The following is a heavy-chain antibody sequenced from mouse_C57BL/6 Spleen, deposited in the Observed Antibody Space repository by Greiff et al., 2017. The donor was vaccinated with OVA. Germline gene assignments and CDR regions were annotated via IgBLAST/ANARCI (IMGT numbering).Heavy chain of an antibody. CDR2: ISSGGSYT. CDR1: GFTFSSYG. J-gene: IGHJ1*03. Sequence: EVMLVESGGDLVKPGGSLKLSCAASGFTFSSYGMSWVRQTPDKRLEWVATISSGGSYTYYPDSVKGRFTISRDNAKNTLYLQMSSLKSEDTAMYDCARRVYYGSSFWYFDVWGTGTTVTVSS. D-gene: IGHD1-1*01. CDR3: ARRVYYGSSFWYFDV. V-gene: IGHV5-6*02.